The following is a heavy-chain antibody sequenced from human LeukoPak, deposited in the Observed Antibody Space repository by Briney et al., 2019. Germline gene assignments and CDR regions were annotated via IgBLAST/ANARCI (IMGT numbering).Heavy chain of an antibody. J-gene: IGHJ4*02. V-gene: IGHV1-18*01. CDR2: ISAYNGNT. CDR1: GYTFTSYG. Sequence: ASVKVSCKASGYTFTSYGISWVRQAPGQGLEWMGWISAYNGNTNYAQKLQGRVTMTTDTSTSTAYMELRSLRSEDTAVYFCARLGCNNGSCYKYYFDYWGQGTLVTVSS. D-gene: IGHD2-15*01. CDR3: ARLGCNNGSCYKYYFDY.